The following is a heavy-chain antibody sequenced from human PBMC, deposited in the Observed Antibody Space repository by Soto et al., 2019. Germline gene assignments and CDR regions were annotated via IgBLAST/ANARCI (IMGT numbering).Heavy chain of an antibody. V-gene: IGHV2-5*02. J-gene: IGHJ4*02. CDR2: VYWDDDI. D-gene: IGHD5-18*01. CDR1: GVSLSTRGVG. CDR3: AHRPYGYQYYFNY. Sequence: QITLKESGPPLVKPTQILTLTCTFSGVSLSTRGVGVGWIRQPPGKALEWLALVYWDDDIWYSPSLKSRLTITKATSKNQVVLTMTNMDPVDTATYYCAHRPYGYQYYFNYWGQGTLVTVSS.